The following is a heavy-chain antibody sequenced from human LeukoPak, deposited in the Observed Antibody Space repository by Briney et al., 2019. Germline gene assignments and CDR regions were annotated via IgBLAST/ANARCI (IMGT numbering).Heavy chain of an antibody. CDR3: ASMGSIAVAGD. CDR2: VYHSGSA. Sequence: SETLSLTCAVSGYSISRGSYWGWIRQPPGKGLEWIGSVYHSGSAYYNPSLKSRVTISVDTSKNQFSLKLTSVTAADTAVYYCASMGSIAVAGDWGQGTLVTVSS. D-gene: IGHD6-19*01. V-gene: IGHV4-38-2*01. J-gene: IGHJ4*02. CDR1: GYSISRGSY.